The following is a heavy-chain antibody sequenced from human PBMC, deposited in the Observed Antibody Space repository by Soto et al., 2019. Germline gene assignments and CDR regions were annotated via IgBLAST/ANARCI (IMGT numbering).Heavy chain of an antibody. Sequence: SVKVSCKASGGTFSTYTISWVRQAPGQGLEWMGRIIPILNSVNYAQKFQGRVTITADKSASTAYMELSSLRSEDTAVYYCAGDVGAVDYWGQGPSVTVSS. D-gene: IGHD1-26*01. CDR1: GGTFSTYT. J-gene: IGHJ4*02. V-gene: IGHV1-69*08. CDR2: IIPILNSV. CDR3: AGDVGAVDY.